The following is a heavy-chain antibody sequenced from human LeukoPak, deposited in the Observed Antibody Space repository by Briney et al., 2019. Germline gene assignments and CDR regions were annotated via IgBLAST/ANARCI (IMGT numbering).Heavy chain of an antibody. Sequence: PGGSLRLSCAASGFTISSYGMHWVRQAPGKGLEWVAVIWYDGSNKYYADSVKGRFIISRDNSKNTLYMQMNSLRAEDTAVYYCAKDRRGDVFYYMDVWGKGTTVTVSS. CDR2: IWYDGSNK. V-gene: IGHV3-30*02. CDR3: AKDRRGDVFYYMDV. J-gene: IGHJ6*03. CDR1: GFTISSYG. D-gene: IGHD5-24*01.